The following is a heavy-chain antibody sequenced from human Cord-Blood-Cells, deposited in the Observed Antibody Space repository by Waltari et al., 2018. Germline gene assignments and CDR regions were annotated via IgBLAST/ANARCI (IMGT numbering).Heavy chain of an antibody. J-gene: IGHJ4*02. D-gene: IGHD5-12*01. V-gene: IGHV3-15*01. Sequence: SCAASGFTFSNAWMGWVRQAPGKGLEWVGRIKSKTDGGTTDYAAPVKGRFTISRDDSKNTLYLQMNSLKTEDTAVYYCTTAPIVATSIDYWGQGTLVTVSS. CDR1: GFTFSNAW. CDR3: TTAPIVATSIDY. CDR2: IKSKTDGGTT.